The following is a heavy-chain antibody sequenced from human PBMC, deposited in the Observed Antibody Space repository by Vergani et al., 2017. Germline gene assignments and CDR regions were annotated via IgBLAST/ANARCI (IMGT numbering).Heavy chain of an antibody. D-gene: IGHD3-10*01. CDR2: IYTSGST. V-gene: IGHV4-61*02. Sequence: QVQLQESGPGLVKPSQTLSLTCTVPGGSISSGSYYWSWIRQPAGKGLEWIGRIYTSGSTNYNPSLKSRVTISVDTSKNQFSRKLSSVTAADAAVYYCARDGPNYYGSRLYNWFDPWGQGTLVTVSS. CDR1: GGSISSGSYY. J-gene: IGHJ5*02. CDR3: ARDGPNYYGSRLYNWFDP.